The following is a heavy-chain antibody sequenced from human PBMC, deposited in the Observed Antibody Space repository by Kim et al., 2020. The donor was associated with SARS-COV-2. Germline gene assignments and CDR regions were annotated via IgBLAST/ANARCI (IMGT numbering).Heavy chain of an antibody. Sequence: DYSVSVKIRITITADTSKTQCALQLNSVTPEDTAVYYCARDKDFRCLDYWGQGTLVTVSS. CDR3: ARDKDFRCLDY. J-gene: IGHJ4*02. D-gene: IGHD3-3*01. V-gene: IGHV6-1*01.